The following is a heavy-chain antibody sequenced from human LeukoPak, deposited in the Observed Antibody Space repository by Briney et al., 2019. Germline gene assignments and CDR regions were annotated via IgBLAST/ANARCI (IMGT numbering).Heavy chain of an antibody. Sequence: SETLSLTCTVSGGSISSYYWSWIRQSPGKGLECIGYIHYTGSTNYNPSLKSRVTISVETSKNQFFLKLSSVTAADTAVYYCAREQIVVVPAGMGYNYFDPWGQGTLVTVSS. CDR1: GGSISSYY. V-gene: IGHV4-59*12. J-gene: IGHJ5*02. CDR3: AREQIVVVPAGMGYNYFDP. CDR2: IHYTGST. D-gene: IGHD2-2*01.